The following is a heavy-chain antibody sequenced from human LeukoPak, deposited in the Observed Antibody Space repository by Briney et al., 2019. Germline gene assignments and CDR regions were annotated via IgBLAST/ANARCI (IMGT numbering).Heavy chain of an antibody. J-gene: IGHJ4*02. CDR1: GFTFTSSA. V-gene: IGHV1-58*01. Sequence: SVKVSCKASGFTFTSSAVQWVRQARGQRLEWIGWIVVGSGNTNYAQKFQERVTITRDMSTSTAYMELSSLRSEDTAVYYCATVPYYYDSSGYYFGYWGQGTLVTVSS. D-gene: IGHD3-22*01. CDR3: ATVPYYYDSSGYYFGY. CDR2: IVVGSGNT.